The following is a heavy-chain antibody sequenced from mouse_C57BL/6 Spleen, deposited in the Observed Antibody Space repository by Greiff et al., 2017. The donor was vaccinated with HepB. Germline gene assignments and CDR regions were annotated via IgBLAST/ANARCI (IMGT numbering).Heavy chain of an antibody. Sequence: VQLQESGPELVKPGASVKLSCKASGYTFTSYDINWVKQRPGQGLEWIGWIYPRDGSTKYNEKFKGKATLTVDTSSSTAYMELHSLTSEDSAVYFCARGGTTVVEGGYFDVWGTGTTVTVSS. CDR3: ARGGTTVVEGGYFDV. D-gene: IGHD1-1*01. CDR2: IYPRDGST. CDR1: GYTFTSYD. V-gene: IGHV1-85*01. J-gene: IGHJ1*03.